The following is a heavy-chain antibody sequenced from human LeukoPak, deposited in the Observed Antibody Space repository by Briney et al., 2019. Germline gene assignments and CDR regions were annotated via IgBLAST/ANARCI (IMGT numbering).Heavy chain of an antibody. V-gene: IGHV3-23*01. D-gene: IGHD3-3*01. CDR3: AKGGRFFEWPSWDFDY. CDR2: ISGSGAKR. J-gene: IGHJ4*02. CDR1: GFTFSSYA. Sequence: PGGSLRLSCAASGFTFSSYAMSWVRQAPGKGLEWVSAISGSGAKRYYADSVKGRFTISRDNPKNTVYVQMNSLRAEDTAVYYCAKGGRFFEWPSWDFDYWGQGTLVTVSS.